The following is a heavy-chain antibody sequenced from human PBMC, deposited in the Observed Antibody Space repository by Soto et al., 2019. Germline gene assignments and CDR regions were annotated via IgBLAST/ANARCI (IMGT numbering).Heavy chain of an antibody. J-gene: IGHJ4*02. V-gene: IGHV4-30-4*01. CDR1: GGSISTVDYW. D-gene: IGHD7-27*01. CDR2: IYDGGRT. Sequence: QVQLQESGPGLVKPSQTLSLTCTVSGGSISTVDYWWSWIRQSPDMGLEWIGHIYDGGRTYNNPSLAIRVTRSVDTSKSQLSLTLSSVSAADTAVYYCARGPSGDKVDSWGQGTLVTVSS. CDR3: ARGPSGDKVDS.